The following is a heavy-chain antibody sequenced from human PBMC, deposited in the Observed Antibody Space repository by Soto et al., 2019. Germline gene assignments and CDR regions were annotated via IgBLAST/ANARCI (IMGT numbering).Heavy chain of an antibody. CDR1: GFTFSNYW. V-gene: IGHV3-74*01. CDR2: VNSDESST. D-gene: IGHD2-15*01. J-gene: IGHJ4*02. CDR3: VCFEGGRTAVVAAMEANGY. Sequence: VQLVASGGDLVQPGGSLRLSCAASGFTFSNYWMHWVRQGPGKGLVWVSRVNSDESSTSYADSVKGRFTISRDNAKNTLYLQMRSLGFEDTALYYCVCFEGGRTAVVAAMEANGYWGQGTLVTVSS.